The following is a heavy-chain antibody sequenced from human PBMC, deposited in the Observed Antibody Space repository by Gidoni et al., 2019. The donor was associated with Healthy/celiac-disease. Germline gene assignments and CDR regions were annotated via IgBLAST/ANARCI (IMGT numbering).Heavy chain of an antibody. CDR1: GFTFRSYS. J-gene: IGHJ3*02. D-gene: IGHD4-17*01. Sequence: EVQLVESAGGLVKPGGSLRLSCAASGFTFRSYSMNWVRQAPGKGLEWVSSISSSSSYIYYADSVKGRFTISRDNAKNSLYLQMNSLRAEDTAVYYCARESPLYGDAPEGFDIWGQGTMVTVSS. CDR3: ARESPLYGDAPEGFDI. CDR2: ISSSSSYI. V-gene: IGHV3-21*06.